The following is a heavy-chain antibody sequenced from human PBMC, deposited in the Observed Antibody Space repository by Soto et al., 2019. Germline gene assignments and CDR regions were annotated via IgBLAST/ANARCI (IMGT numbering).Heavy chain of an antibody. CDR2: IYYSGFT. J-gene: IGHJ4*02. CDR3: ARDQNSSGYLDS. Sequence: SETLSLTCTVSGGSISSHYWSWIRQPPGKGLEWIGYIYYSGFTDYNPSLKSRGTISEDTSKNQFSLRLTSVTAADTAVYYCARDQNSSGYLDSWGQGILVTVSS. V-gene: IGHV4-59*11. D-gene: IGHD3-22*01. CDR1: GGSISSHY.